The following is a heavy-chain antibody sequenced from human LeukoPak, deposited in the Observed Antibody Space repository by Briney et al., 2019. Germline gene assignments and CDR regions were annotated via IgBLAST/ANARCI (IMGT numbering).Heavy chain of an antibody. CDR2: IYYSGST. J-gene: IGHJ6*02. CDR3: ARGGLLQWVYYYYGMDV. CDR1: GGSISSYY. Sequence: PSETLSLTCTVSGGSISSYYWNWIRQPPGKGLEWIGYIYYSGSTNYNPSLKSRVTISVDTSKNQFSLKLSSVTAADTAVYYCARGGLLQWVYYYYGMDVWGQGTTVTISS. D-gene: IGHD5-24*01. V-gene: IGHV4-59*12.